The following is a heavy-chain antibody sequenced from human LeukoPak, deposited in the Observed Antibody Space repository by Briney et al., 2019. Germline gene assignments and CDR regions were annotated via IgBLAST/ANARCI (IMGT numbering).Heavy chain of an antibody. J-gene: IGHJ6*02. CDR1: GYSFQDYW. Sequence: VESLKISCKGSGYSFQDYWIGGMRQMPGKGPEGMGHLFPHDSDTKYSPAFEGQVTISVEKSISTAYLQWGSLRVSDTAIYYCAKFGIRGCFSSTRCYTSFFYYGMDVWGQGTTVTVSS. CDR3: AKFGIRGCFSSTRCYTSFFYYGMDV. V-gene: IGHV5-51*01. D-gene: IGHD2-2*02. CDR2: LFPHDSDT.